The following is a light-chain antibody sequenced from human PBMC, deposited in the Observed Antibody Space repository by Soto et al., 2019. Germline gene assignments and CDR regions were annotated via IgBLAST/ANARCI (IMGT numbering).Light chain of an antibody. CDR3: SSYTTSSYYV. CDR2: DVY. Sequence: QAVLTHPASVSGSPGHSITISCTGTSSDVGGFNYVSWYQQHPGKAPKLLIFDVYSRPSGISNRFSGSKSGNTASLTISGLQAEEEADYYCSSYTTSSYYVFGAGTKVTVL. J-gene: IGLJ1*01. CDR1: SSDVGGFNY. V-gene: IGLV2-14*01.